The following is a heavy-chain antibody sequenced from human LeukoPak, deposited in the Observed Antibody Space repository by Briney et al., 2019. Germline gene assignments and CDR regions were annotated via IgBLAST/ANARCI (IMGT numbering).Heavy chain of an antibody. V-gene: IGHV3-23*01. CDR2: IRGRGGST. D-gene: IGHD5-24*01. J-gene: IGHJ4*02. Sequence: QRRGCLRLSCAPPGFTFSSYAMSSVRQAPGEGLEWGSAIRGRGGSTYYAYSVKGGLTISRDNSKNTLYLQMNSLRAEDTAVYYCAKRAVQGGGYNWENYYFDYWGQGTLVTVSS. CDR1: GFTFSSYA. CDR3: AKRAVQGGGYNWENYYFDY.